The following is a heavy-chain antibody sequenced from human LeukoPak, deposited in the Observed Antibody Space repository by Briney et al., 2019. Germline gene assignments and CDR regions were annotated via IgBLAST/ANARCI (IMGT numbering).Heavy chain of an antibody. CDR3: ARAGERRLTTVTTFFDY. D-gene: IGHD4-17*01. CDR1: GGTFIIYA. J-gene: IGHJ4*02. V-gene: IGHV1-69*06. Sequence: GASVKVSFKASGGTFIIYAISWVRQAPGEGLEWMGGIIPIFGTANYAQKFQGRVTITADKSTSTAYMELSSLRSEDTAVYYCARAGERRLTTVTTFFDYWGQGTLVTVSS. CDR2: IIPIFGTA.